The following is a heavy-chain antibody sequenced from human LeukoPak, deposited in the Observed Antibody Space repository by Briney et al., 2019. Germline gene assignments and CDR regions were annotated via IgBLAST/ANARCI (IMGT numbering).Heavy chain of an antibody. CDR3: AKGQGSSGYRSLDY. Sequence: PGGSLRLSCAASGFTIDGYAMHWVRQTPGKSLEWVTLMSADAGRKYYADSVKGRFTISRDNSKNSLFLQMNSLRTEDTALYYCAKGQGSSGYRSLDYWGQGTLLTVSS. CDR2: MSADAGRK. CDR1: GFTIDGYA. V-gene: IGHV3-43*02. J-gene: IGHJ4*02. D-gene: IGHD3-22*01.